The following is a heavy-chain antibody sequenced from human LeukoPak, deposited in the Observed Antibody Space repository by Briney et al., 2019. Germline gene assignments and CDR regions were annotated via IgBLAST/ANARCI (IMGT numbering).Heavy chain of an antibody. CDR1: GYTFTGYY. CDR3: ARGPRWLQSYRGAFDI. D-gene: IGHD5-24*01. J-gene: IGHJ3*02. Sequence: VASVKVSCKASGYTFTGYYMHWVRQAPGQGLEWMGWINPNSGGANYAQKFQGRVTLTRDTSISTAYMELSRLRSDDTAVYYCARGPRWLQSYRGAFDIWGQGTVVTVSS. V-gene: IGHV1-2*02. CDR2: INPNSGGA.